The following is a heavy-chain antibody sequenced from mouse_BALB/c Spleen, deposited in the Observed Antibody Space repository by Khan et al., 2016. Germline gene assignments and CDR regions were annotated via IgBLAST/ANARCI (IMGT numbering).Heavy chain of an antibody. J-gene: IGHJ3*01. CDR1: GYTFTDYW. CDR2: IDTSDSYT. CDR3: ATYYGNYGGFAY. V-gene: IGHV1-69*01. Sequence: QVQLKESGAELVMPGASVKMSCKASGYTFTDYWMHWVKQRPGQGLEWIGAIDTSDSYTSYNQKFKGKATLTVDESSSTAYMQLSSLTSEDSAVYYCATYYGNYGGFAYWGQGTLVTVSA. D-gene: IGHD2-10*01.